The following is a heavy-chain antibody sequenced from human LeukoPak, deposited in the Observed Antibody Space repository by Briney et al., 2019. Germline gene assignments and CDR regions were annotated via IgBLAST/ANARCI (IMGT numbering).Heavy chain of an antibody. CDR1: GFTFSSYG. D-gene: IGHD6-19*01. CDR2: IWYDGSNK. CDR3: ARENSVAGTRAFDI. V-gene: IGHV3-33*01. Sequence: GGSLRLSCAASGFTFSSYGMHWVRQAPGKGLEWVAVIWYDGSNKYYADSVKGRFTISRDNSKNTLYLQMNSLRAEDTAVYYCARENSVAGTRAFDIWGQGTMVTVSS. J-gene: IGHJ3*02.